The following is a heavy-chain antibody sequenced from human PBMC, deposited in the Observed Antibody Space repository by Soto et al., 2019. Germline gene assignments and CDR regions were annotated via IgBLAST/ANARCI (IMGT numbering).Heavy chain of an antibody. Sequence: GASVKVSCKASGYTFTTYSMHWVRQAPGQRLEWMGWIHAGNGNTEHSQKFQGRVTITRDTSASTAYLELGSLRSEDTAVYYCARAACSSTSCYNYYAYGMDVWGQGTAGTVFS. J-gene: IGHJ6*02. CDR3: ARAACSSTSCYNYYAYGMDV. V-gene: IGHV1-3*01. D-gene: IGHD2-2*01. CDR2: IHAGNGNT. CDR1: GYTFTTYS.